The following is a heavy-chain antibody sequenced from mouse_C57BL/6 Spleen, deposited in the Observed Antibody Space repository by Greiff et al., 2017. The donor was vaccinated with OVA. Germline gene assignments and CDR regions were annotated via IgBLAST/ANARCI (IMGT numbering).Heavy chain of an antibody. CDR3: VRRCYDVRYYAMDY. CDR1: GYTFTGYW. J-gene: IGHJ4*01. D-gene: IGHD2-12*01. V-gene: IGHV1-9*01. CDR2: ILPGGGST. Sequence: VKLMESGAELMKPGASVKLSCKATGYTFTGYWIEWVKQRPGHGLEWIGEILPGGGSTNYNEKFKGKATFTADTSSNTAYMQLSSLTTEDSAIYYCVRRCYDVRYYAMDYWGQGTSVTVSS.